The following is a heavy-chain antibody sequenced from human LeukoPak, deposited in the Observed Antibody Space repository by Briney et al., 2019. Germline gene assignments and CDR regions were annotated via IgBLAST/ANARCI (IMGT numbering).Heavy chain of an antibody. V-gene: IGHV1-2*02. CDR2: INPADGGT. CDR3: ASGSYYYGSGSYYNDKYYYYYMDV. J-gene: IGHJ6*03. CDR1: GYTLTDYY. Sequence: GASVKVSCKASGYTLTDYYIHWVRQAPRQGREWMGWINPADGGTKFAQNFQVRVTMTSDTSVSPAYMELSSLRSDDTAVYYCASGSYYYGSGSYYNDKYYYYYMDVWGKGTTVTVSS. D-gene: IGHD3-10*01.